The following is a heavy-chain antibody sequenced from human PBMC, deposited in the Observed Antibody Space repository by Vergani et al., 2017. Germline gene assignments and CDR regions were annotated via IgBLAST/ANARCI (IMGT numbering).Heavy chain of an antibody. V-gene: IGHV6-1*01. CDR2: TYYRSKWYN. D-gene: IGHD6-13*01. CDR1: GDSVSSNSAA. J-gene: IGHJ4*02. Sequence: QVQLQQSGPGLVKPSQTLSLTCAISGDSVSSNSAAWNWIRQSPSRGLEWLGRTYYRSKWYNDYAVSVKSRITINPDTSKNQFSLQLNSVTPADTAVYYCAKQQLVRGQSHFDYWGQGTLVTVSS. CDR3: AKQQLVRGQSHFDY.